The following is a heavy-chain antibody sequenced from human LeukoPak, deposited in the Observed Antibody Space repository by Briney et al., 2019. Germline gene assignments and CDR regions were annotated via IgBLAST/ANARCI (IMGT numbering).Heavy chain of an antibody. Sequence: GGSLRLSCAASGFTFSSYAMSWVRQAPGKGLEWVSAISGSGGSTYYADSVKGRFTISRDNSKNTLYLQMNSLRAEDTAVYYCATSEYSSGWCFFDYWGQGTLVTVSS. CDR1: GFTFSSYA. CDR3: ATSEYSSGWCFFDY. V-gene: IGHV3-23*01. CDR2: ISGSGGST. D-gene: IGHD6-19*01. J-gene: IGHJ4*02.